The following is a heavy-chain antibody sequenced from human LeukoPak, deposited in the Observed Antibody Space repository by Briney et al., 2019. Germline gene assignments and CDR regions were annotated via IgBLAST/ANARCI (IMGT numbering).Heavy chain of an antibody. CDR3: ARDFFYYDSSGYYHDY. CDR1: GFLFSSYW. D-gene: IGHD3-22*01. CDR2: IGPDGSDK. Sequence: GGSLRLSCTTSGFLFSSYWMSWVRQAPGKGLEWVANIGPDGSDKQYVDSMKGRFTISRDNAQNSVYLHMNSLRAEDTAVYYCARDFFYYDSSGYYHDYWGQGTLVTVSS. J-gene: IGHJ4*02. V-gene: IGHV3-7*01.